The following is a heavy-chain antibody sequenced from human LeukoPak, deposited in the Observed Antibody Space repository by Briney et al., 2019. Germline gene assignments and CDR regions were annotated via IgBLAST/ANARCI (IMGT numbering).Heavy chain of an antibody. CDR2: IYHSGRI. D-gene: IGHD1-14*01. CDR1: GGSISDIGYY. CDR3: ARDHRPNHSTSSGIDH. Sequence: SSETLSLTCSVSGGSISDIGYYWTWIRQPPGKGLQWIGYIYHSGRIDYNPSLKSRVTISVDKSKNQFSLRLTSVSAADTAVYYCARDHRPNHSTSSGIDHWGQGTLVTVSS. V-gene: IGHV4-30-2*01. J-gene: IGHJ4*02.